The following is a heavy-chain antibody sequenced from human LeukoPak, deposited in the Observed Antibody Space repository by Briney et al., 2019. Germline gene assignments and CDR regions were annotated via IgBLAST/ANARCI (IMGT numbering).Heavy chain of an antibody. J-gene: IGHJ4*02. CDR2: ISRTGTTI. V-gene: IGHV3-11*04. Sequence: GGSLRLSCAASGFTFSNYAMTWIRQAPGKGLEWISYISRTGTTIYYADSVKARFTISRDNARDSLYLQTNSLRAEDTAVYFCARVYSGYEDYWGQGTLVTVSS. CDR3: ARVYSGYEDY. CDR1: GFTFSNYA. D-gene: IGHD5-12*01.